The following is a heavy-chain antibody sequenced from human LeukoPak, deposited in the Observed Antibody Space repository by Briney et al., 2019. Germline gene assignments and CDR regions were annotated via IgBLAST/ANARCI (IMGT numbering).Heavy chain of an antibody. J-gene: IGHJ3*02. CDR1: GGSISSGGYY. CDR2: IYHSGST. V-gene: IGHV4-30-2*01. D-gene: IGHD3-10*01. Sequence: KTSETLSLTCTVSGGSISSGGYYWSWIRQPPGKGLEWIGYIYHSGSTYYNPSLKSRVTISVGRSKNQFSLKLSSVTAADTAVYYCAGSPPSFAFDIWGQGTMVTVSS. CDR3: AGSPPSFAFDI.